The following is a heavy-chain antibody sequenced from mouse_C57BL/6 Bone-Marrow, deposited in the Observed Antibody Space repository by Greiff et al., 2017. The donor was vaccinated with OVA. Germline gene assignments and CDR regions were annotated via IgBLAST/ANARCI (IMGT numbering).Heavy chain of an antibody. CDR3: ATLHSSGYAMDY. D-gene: IGHD3-2*02. J-gene: IGHJ4*01. V-gene: IGHV5-6*01. CDR2: ISSGGSYT. Sequence: VQLKEPGGDLVKPGGSLKLSCAASGFTFSSYGMSWVRQTPDKRLEWVATISSGGSYTYYPDSVKGRFTISRDNAKNTMYQQMSSLKSEDTAMYYCATLHSSGYAMDYWGQGTSVTVSS. CDR1: GFTFSSYG.